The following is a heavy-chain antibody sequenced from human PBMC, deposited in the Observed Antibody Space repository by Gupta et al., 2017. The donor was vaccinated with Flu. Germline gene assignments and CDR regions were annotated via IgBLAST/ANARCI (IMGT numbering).Heavy chain of an antibody. V-gene: IGHV3-33*01. J-gene: IGHJ6*02. CDR3: VRDRVMITVGGVMPYYGMDV. CDR2: MWDDGTTR. CDR1: GFTFRNAG. Sequence: QVQLVESGGGVVQPGKSLRLSCAASGFTFRNAGMHWVRQAPGKGLEWVAVMWDDGTTRHYADSVKGRVTSSRDNSKNTLSLQRNSLRLEETGVYYCVRDRVMITVGGVMPYYGMDVCGQVTTVTVSS. D-gene: IGHD3-16*01.